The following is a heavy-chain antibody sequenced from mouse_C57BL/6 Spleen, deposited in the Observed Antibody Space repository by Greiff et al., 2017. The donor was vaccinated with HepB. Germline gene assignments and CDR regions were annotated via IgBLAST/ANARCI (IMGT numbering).Heavy chain of an antibody. J-gene: IGHJ2*01. CDR1: GYTFTSYW. CDR3: ARRYYGSSYDFDY. V-gene: IGHV1-69*01. CDR2: IDPSDSYT. Sequence: QVQLQQPGAELVMPGASVKLSCKASGYTFTSYWMHWVKQRPGQGLEWIGEIDPSDSYTNYNQKFKGKSTLTVDKSSSTAYMQLSSLTSEDSAVYYCARRYYGSSYDFDYWGQGTTLTVSS. D-gene: IGHD1-1*01.